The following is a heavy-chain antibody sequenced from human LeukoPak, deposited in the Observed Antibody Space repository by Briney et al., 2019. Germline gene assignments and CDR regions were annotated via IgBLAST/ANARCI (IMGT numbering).Heavy chain of an antibody. Sequence: GGSLRLSCAASGFTFSSYAMHWVRQAPGKGVEWVAVISYDGSNKYYADSVKGRFTISRDNSKNTLYLQMNSLRAEDTAVYYCARERAGGDAFDIWGRGTMVTVSS. V-gene: IGHV3-30*01. J-gene: IGHJ3*02. CDR1: GFTFSSYA. CDR3: ARERAGGDAFDI. CDR2: ISYDGSNK. D-gene: IGHD3-10*01.